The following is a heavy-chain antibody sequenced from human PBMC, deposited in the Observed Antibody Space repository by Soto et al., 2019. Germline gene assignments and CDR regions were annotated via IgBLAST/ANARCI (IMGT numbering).Heavy chain of an antibody. CDR3: ARDRRAPGSYYYSGMDV. V-gene: IGHV3-30-3*01. D-gene: IGHD2-15*01. CDR2: ISYDGSNK. Sequence: QVHLVESGGGVVQPGRSLRLSCAASGFTFSSYTLHWVRQAPGKGLEWVAVISYDGSNKYYADSVKGRFTISRDNSKNTLYLQMNSLRPEDTAVYYCARDRRAPGSYYYSGMDVWGQGTTVTVSS. J-gene: IGHJ6*02. CDR1: GFTFSSYT.